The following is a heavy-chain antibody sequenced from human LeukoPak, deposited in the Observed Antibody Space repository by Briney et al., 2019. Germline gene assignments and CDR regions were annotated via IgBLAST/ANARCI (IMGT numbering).Heavy chain of an antibody. CDR2: IYTSGST. Sequence: SETLSLTCNVSGGSISSSSYYWNWIRQPAGRGLEWIGRIYTSGSTNHNPSLKSRVTISVDTSNNQFSLKLSSVTAADTAVYYCARDGIVASPLDYWGQGTLVTVSS. J-gene: IGHJ4*02. V-gene: IGHV4-61*02. CDR1: GGSISSSSYY. D-gene: IGHD5-12*01. CDR3: ARDGIVASPLDY.